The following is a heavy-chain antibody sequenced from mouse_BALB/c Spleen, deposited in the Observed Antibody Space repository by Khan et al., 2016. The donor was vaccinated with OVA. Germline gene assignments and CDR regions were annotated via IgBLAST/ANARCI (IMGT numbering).Heavy chain of an antibody. CDR1: GLSLTNYG. CDR3: AIIYYGYDWFTY. D-gene: IGHD2-2*01. J-gene: IGHJ3*01. V-gene: IGHV2-3*01. Sequence: QMQLEESGPGLVAPSQSLSITCTVSGLSLTNYGISWIRQPPGKGLEWLGVIWGDGSTTYHSHLISRLSINNDNSKSQVFLKLNSLQTDNTATYYCAIIYYGYDWFTYWGQGTLVTVSA. CDR2: IWGDGST.